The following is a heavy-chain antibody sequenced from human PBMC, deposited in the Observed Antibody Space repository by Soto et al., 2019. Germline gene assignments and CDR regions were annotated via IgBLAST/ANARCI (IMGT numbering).Heavy chain of an antibody. V-gene: IGHV3-23*01. J-gene: IGHJ6*03. CDR3: AKDLRGEYYYYYYMDV. CDR1: GFTFSSYA. CDR2: MSGSGGST. Sequence: EVQLLESGGGLVQHGGSLRLSCAASGFTFSSYAMSWVRQAPGKGLEWVSAMSGSGGSTYYADSVKGRFTISRDNSKNTLYLQMNSLRAEDTAVYYCAKDLRGEYYYYYYMDVWGKGTTVTVSS.